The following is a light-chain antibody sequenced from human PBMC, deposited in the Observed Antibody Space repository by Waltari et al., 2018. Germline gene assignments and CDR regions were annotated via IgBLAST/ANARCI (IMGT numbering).Light chain of an antibody. V-gene: IGLV1-40*01. J-gene: IGLJ2*01. CDR1: SSNFGAGYD. CDR3: QSYDSSLSGSV. Sequence: QSVLTQPPSVSGAPGQRVTISCTGSSSNFGAGYDVPWYQQLPGTAPKLLIYGTINRPSGVPDRFSGSKSGTSASLAITGLQAEDEADYYCQSYDSSLSGSVFGGGTKLTVL. CDR2: GTI.